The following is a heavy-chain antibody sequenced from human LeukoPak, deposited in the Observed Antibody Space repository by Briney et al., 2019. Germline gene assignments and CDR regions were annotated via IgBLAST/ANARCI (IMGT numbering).Heavy chain of an antibody. CDR3: AKGPFFYYDASGYNYFGS. CDR2: ISYDGSNK. V-gene: IGHV3-30*04. Sequence: GGSLRLSCAASGFTFSSYAMHWVRQAPGKGLEWVAVISYDGSNKYYADSVKGRFTISRDYSKNTLYLQMNSLRAEDTAIYYCAKGPFFYYDASGYNYFGSWGQGTLVTVSS. D-gene: IGHD3-22*01. CDR1: GFTFSSYA. J-gene: IGHJ4*02.